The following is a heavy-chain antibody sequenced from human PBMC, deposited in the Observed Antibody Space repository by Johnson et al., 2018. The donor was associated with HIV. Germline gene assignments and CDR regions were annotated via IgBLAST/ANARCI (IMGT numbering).Heavy chain of an antibody. CDR3: ATDSSSGVYDAFDI. CDR1: SNY. CDR2: IYSGGST. J-gene: IGHJ3*02. Sequence: VQLVESGGGLVQPGGSLRLSCVGSSNYKSWVRQAPGKGLEWVSVIYSGGSTYDADSVKGRFTISRDNSKNMLYLQMNSLRAEDTAVYYCATDSSSGVYDAFDIWGQGTMVTVSS. D-gene: IGHD6-13*01. V-gene: IGHV3-66*02.